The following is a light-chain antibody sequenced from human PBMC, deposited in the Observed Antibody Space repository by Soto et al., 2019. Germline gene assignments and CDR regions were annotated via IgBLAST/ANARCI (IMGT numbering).Light chain of an antibody. V-gene: IGKV3-20*01. J-gene: IGKJ1*01. CDR1: QSVSSTY. CDR2: DAS. Sequence: EIVLTQSPGTLSLSPGDRATLSCRASQSVSSTYLAWYQQKPGQAPRLLVYDASSRATGIPDRFSGSGSGTDFTLTISRLEPEDFAVYSCQQYGSSATFGQGTKVAIK. CDR3: QQYGSSAT.